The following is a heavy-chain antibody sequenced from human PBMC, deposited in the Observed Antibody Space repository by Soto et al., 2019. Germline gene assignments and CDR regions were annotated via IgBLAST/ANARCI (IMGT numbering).Heavy chain of an antibody. CDR3: ARDQVVLVLVACVHYYYGM. V-gene: IGHV1-69*13. CDR1: GGTISGSA. Sequence: SSGKPTSEAPGGTISGSAISWGLQAPGQGLEWMGGIIPIFGTANYAQKFQGRVTITADESTSTAYMELSSLRSEDTAVYDCARDQVVLVLVACVHYYYGM. CDR2: IIPIFGTA. J-gene: IGHJ6*01. D-gene: IGHD2-2*01.